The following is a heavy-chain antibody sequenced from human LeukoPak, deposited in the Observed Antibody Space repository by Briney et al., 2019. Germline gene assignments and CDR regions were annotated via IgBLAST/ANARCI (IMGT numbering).Heavy chain of an antibody. CDR3: ARNYYDSNGYDLNNFDY. V-gene: IGHV1-18*01. CDR2: ISAYNGNT. Sequence: ASVKVSCKASGYTFTSYAMNWVRQAPGQGLEWMGWISAYNGNTNYAQKFQGRVTMTTDTSTSTAYMELRSLRSDDTAVYYCARNYYDSNGYDLNNFDYWGQGTLVTVSS. CDR1: GYTFTSYA. J-gene: IGHJ4*02. D-gene: IGHD3-22*01.